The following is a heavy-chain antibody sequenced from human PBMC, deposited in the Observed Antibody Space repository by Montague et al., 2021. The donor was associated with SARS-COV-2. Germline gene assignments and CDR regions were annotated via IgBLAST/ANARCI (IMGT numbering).Heavy chain of an antibody. CDR1: GGSISDYK. J-gene: IGHJ4*02. CDR3: TRGAPGY. Sequence: SETLSLTCAVSGGSISDYKWYWIRQPPGKGLEWLGHICHSGSANYNPSLKSRVTISVDTAKNQFSLNLTSVTVADTAVYYCTRGAPGYWGQGTLVTVSS. V-gene: IGHV4-34*01. CDR2: ICHSGSA.